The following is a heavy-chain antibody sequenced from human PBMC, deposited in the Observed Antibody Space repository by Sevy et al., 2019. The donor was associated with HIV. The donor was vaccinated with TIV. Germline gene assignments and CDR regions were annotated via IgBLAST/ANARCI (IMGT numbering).Heavy chain of an antibody. J-gene: IGHJ4*02. Sequence: GGSLRLSCAASGLTFTDAWMNWVRQAPGKGLEWVGHIKSESDGGTTDFATPVKGRFIISRDDSKNTLYLQMNSLKTGDTALYYCTARNFDFWGRGTLVTVSS. V-gene: IGHV3-15*07. CDR3: TARNFDF. CDR1: GLTFTDAW. CDR2: IKSESDGGTT.